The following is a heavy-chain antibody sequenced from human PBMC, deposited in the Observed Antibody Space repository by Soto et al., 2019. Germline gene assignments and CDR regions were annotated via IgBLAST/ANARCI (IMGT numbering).Heavy chain of an antibody. CDR2: FIPVYRTL. Sequence: QVQLVQSGAEVKKPGSSVKVSCKASGGSFGNSAINWVRQTPGQGLEWLGGFIPVYRTLNYAQKFQGRVTITADESTGTSYMKLSSLASDDTACYSCATGVSWIGYFTVDSWGQGTRVTVSS. D-gene: IGHD3-3*01. V-gene: IGHV1-69*01. CDR1: GGSFGNSA. CDR3: ATGVSWIGYFTVDS. J-gene: IGHJ4*02.